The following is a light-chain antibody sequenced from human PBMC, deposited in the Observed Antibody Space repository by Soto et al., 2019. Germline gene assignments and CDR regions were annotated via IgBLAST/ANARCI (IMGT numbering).Light chain of an antibody. Sequence: QSVLTQPPSTPGTPGQRVTISCSGSRSNIGRSTVNWYQQLPGTAPKVLVYSTNQRPSGVPDRFSGSKSGTSASLAISGLQSEDEADYYCAAWDDTLSVWVFGGGTKLTVL. J-gene: IGLJ3*02. CDR2: STN. V-gene: IGLV1-44*01. CDR1: RSNIGRST. CDR3: AAWDDTLSVWV.